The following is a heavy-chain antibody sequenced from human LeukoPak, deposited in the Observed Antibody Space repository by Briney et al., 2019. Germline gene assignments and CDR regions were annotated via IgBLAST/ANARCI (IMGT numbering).Heavy chain of an antibody. D-gene: IGHD2-2*01. J-gene: IGHJ6*02. V-gene: IGHV3-23*01. CDR1: GFTFSSYA. Sequence: GGSLRLSCAASGFTFSSYAMSWVRQAPGKGLEWVSAISGSGGSTYYADSVKGRFTISRDSSKNTLYLQMNSLRAEDTAVYYCAKSIVVAMGYYYGMDVWGQGTTVTVSS. CDR3: AKSIVVAMGYYYGMDV. CDR2: ISGSGGST.